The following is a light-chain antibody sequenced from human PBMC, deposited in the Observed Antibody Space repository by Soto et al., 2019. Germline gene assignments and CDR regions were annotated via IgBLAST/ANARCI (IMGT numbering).Light chain of an antibody. V-gene: IGLV2-11*01. Sequence: QSALTQPRSVSGSPGQSLTISCTGTSSDVGGYDYVSWYQHHPGKAPKLMIFDVTTRPSGVPHRFSGSKSGNTASLTISGLQAEDEGDYYCCSYAGSYSLIFGGGTKLTVL. CDR2: DVT. J-gene: IGLJ2*01. CDR1: SSDVGGYDY. CDR3: CSYAGSYSLI.